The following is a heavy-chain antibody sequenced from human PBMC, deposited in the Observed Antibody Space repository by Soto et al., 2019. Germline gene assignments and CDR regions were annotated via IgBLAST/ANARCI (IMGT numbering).Heavy chain of an antibody. CDR1: GFTFSSYG. CDR3: AKGPGIAAADDY. CDR2: ISYDGSNK. J-gene: IGHJ4*02. D-gene: IGHD6-13*01. V-gene: IGHV3-30*18. Sequence: GGSLRLSCAASGFTFSSYGMHWVRQAPGKGLEWVAVISYDGSNKYYADSVKGRFTISRDNSKNTLYLQMNSLRAEDTAVYYCAKGPGIAAADDYWGQGTLVTVSS.